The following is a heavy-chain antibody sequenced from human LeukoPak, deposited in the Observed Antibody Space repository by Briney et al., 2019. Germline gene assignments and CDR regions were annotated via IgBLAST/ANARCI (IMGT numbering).Heavy chain of an antibody. J-gene: IGHJ6*03. D-gene: IGHD1-26*01. CDR2: ITWNSDSM. CDR3: SRGYYNYMDV. Sequence: GGSLRLSCVASGFTFDDYAMHWVRQVPGKGLEWVSGITWNSDSMGYADSVKGRFTISRDNAKNCLYLQMNSLRAEDTALYYCSRGYYNYMDVWGKGTTVTISS. CDR1: GFTFDDYA. V-gene: IGHV3-9*01.